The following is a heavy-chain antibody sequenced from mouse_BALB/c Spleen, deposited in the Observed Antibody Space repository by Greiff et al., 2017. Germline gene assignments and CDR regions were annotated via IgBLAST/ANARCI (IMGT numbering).Heavy chain of an antibody. CDR2: ISYSGST. D-gene: IGHD1-1*01. Sequence: EVQLVESGPSLVKPSQTLSLTCSVTGDSITSGYWNWIRKFPGNKLEYMGYISYSGSTYYNPSLKSRISITRDTSKNQYYLQLKSVTTEDTATYYCARSEIYGSSGCAYWGQGTLVTVSA. J-gene: IGHJ3*01. CDR3: ARSEIYGSSGCAY. V-gene: IGHV3-8*02. CDR1: GDSITSGY.